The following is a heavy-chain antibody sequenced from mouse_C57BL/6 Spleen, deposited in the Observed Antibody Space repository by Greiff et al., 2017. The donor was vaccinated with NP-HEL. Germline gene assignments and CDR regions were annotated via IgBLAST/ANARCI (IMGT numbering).Heavy chain of an antibody. CDR2: IWGVGST. CDR1: GFSLTSYG. D-gene: IGHD1-1*01. V-gene: IGHV2-6*01. Sequence: QVHVKQSGPGLVAPSQSLSITCTVSGFSLTSYGVDWVRQSPGKGLEWLGVIWGVGSTNYNSALKSRLSLSKDNSKSQVFLKMNSLQTDDTAMYYCAIYYYGSSSYAMDYWGQGTSGTVSS. CDR3: AIYYYGSSSYAMDY. J-gene: IGHJ4*01.